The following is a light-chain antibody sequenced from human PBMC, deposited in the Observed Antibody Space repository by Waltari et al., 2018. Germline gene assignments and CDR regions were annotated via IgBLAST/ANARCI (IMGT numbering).Light chain of an antibody. CDR1: ERISTN. CDR3: QQYNNWPPWT. Sequence: EIVMTQSPATLSVSLGERVTLSYRASERISTNLAWYQQKSGQAPRLLIHGAVTRATGIPARFSGSGSGTDFTLTISGLQSEDIAVYFCQQYNNWPPWTFGQGTKVEIK. V-gene: IGKV3-15*01. J-gene: IGKJ1*01. CDR2: GAV.